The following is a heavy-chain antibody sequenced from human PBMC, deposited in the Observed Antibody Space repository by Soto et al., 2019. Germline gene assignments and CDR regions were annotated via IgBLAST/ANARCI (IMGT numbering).Heavy chain of an antibody. CDR1: VFNFDNYG. CDR3: AKERVGGTFYTPLGF. CDR2: ITYDGSFQ. D-gene: IGHD1-7*01. V-gene: IGHV3-30*18. Sequence: GGSLRLSCQASVFNFDNYGMHWVRQAPGKGLEWVAVITYDGSFQYYADSVKGRFTISRDNSKNTLFLHLNTLKPEDTAVYHCAKERVGGTFYTPLGFWGQGTLGTGSS. J-gene: IGHJ4*02.